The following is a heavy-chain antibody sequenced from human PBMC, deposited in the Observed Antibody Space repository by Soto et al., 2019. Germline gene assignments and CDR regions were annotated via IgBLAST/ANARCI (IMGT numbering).Heavy chain of an antibody. CDR2: IIPIFSTP. J-gene: IGHJ6*02. Sequence: QVQLVQSGAEVKKPGSSVTVSCKASGGTFGNSAISWVRQAPGQGLEWMGGIIPIFSTPDYAQKFQGRVTLTAHESTSTAYMELTSLRSEDTAVYYCARDKDRQHLGGNYYYAIDVWGQGTTVTVSS. CDR1: GGTFGNSA. CDR3: ARDKDRQHLGGNYYYAIDV. V-gene: IGHV1-69*12.